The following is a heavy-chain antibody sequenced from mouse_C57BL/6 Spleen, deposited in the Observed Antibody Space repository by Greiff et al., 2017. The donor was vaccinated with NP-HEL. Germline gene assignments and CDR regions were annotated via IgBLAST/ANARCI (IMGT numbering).Heavy chain of an antibody. D-gene: IGHD2-14*01. CDR1: GFTFSDYG. Sequence: EVQRVESGGGLVKPGGSLKLSCAASGFTFSDYGMHWVRQAPEKGLEWVAYISSGSSTIYYADTVTGRFTISRDNAKNTLFLQMTSLRSEDTAMYYCARPRDDGGGGYAMDYWGQGTSVTVSS. CDR2: ISSGSSTI. V-gene: IGHV5-17*01. CDR3: ARPRDDGGGGYAMDY. J-gene: IGHJ4*01.